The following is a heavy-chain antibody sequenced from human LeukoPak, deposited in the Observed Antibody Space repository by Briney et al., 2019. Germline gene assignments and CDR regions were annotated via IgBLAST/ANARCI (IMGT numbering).Heavy chain of an antibody. D-gene: IGHD3-3*01. J-gene: IGHJ6*02. CDR3: ARVPRLIRFLEWSLIQGGMDV. Sequence: PSETLSLTCAVYGGSFGGYYWSWIRQPPGKGLEWIGEINHSGSTNYNPSLKSRVTISVDTSKNQFSLKLSSVTAADTAVYYCARVPRLIRFLEWSLIQGGMDVWGQGTTVTVSS. CDR2: INHSGST. V-gene: IGHV4-34*01. CDR1: GGSFGGYY.